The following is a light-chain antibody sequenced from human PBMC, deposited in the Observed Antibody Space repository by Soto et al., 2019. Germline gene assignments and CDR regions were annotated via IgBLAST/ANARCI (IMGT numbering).Light chain of an antibody. CDR3: QQYNSYPFT. CDR2: KAS. J-gene: IGKJ3*01. CDR1: QSISSW. Sequence: IQMTQSPSTLSASVGDRVTITCRASQSISSWLAWYQQKPGKAPKLLIYKASSLESGVPSRFSGSGSGTEFTLTISSLQPDDFATYYCQQYNSYPFTFGPGNKVDIK. V-gene: IGKV1-5*03.